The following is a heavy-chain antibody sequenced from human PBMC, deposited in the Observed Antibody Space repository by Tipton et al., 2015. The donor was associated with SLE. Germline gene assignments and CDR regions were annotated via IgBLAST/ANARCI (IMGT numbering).Heavy chain of an antibody. Sequence: TLSLTCTVSGGSISSSSYYWGWIRQPPGKGLEWIGSIYYSGSTYYNPSLKSRVTISVDTSKNQFSLKLSSVTAADTAVYYCARGPEQLGEDYWGQGTLVTVSS. D-gene: IGHD6-13*01. CDR2: IYYSGST. CDR3: ARGPEQLGEDY. J-gene: IGHJ4*02. V-gene: IGHV4-39*07. CDR1: GGSISSSSYY.